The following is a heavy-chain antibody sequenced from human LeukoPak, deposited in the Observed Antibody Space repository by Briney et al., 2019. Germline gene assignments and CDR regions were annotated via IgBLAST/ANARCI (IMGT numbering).Heavy chain of an antibody. J-gene: IGHJ4*02. V-gene: IGHV3-11*01. CDR2: ISTSGDTI. CDR3: SRGGSGTYYPMPY. Sequence: AGGSLRLSCAASGFSFSDFYMTWVRQAPGKGLEWISYISTSGDTIYYADSVKGRFTISRDNAKKSLYLQMNSLRAEDTAVYYCSRGGSGTYYPMPYWGQGTLVTVSS. CDR1: GFSFSDFY. D-gene: IGHD3-10*01.